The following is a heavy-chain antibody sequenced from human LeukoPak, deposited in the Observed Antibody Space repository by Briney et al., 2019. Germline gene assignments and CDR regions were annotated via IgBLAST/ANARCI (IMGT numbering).Heavy chain of an antibody. D-gene: IGHD5-12*01. CDR3: ARGGYDSFDY. J-gene: IGHJ4*02. V-gene: IGHV4-4*07. Sequence: PSETLSLTCSVSGGXISSYYCSWIRQPAGKGLEWIGRIYTSGSTNYNPSLKSRVTMSVDTSKNQFSLKLSSVTAADTAVYYCARGGYDSFDYWGQGTLVTVSS. CDR1: GGXISSYY. CDR2: IYTSGST.